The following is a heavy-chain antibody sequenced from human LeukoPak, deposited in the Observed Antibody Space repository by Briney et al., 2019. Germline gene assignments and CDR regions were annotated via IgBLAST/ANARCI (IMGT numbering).Heavy chain of an antibody. CDR3: ARGARGVSGYYFDF. CDR2: INWNGDST. J-gene: IGHJ4*02. Sequence: GGSLRLSCAASGFTFDDYGMSWVRQAPGKGLEWVSGINWNGDSTGYADSVKGRFTISRDNAKNSLYLQMNSLRAEDTALYYCARGARGVSGYYFDFWGQGTLVTVSS. D-gene: IGHD3-10*01. CDR1: GFTFDDYG. V-gene: IGHV3-20*04.